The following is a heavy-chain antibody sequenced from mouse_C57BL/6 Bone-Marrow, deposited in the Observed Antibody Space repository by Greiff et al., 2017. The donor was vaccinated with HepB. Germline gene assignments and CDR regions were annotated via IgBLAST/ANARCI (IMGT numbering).Heavy chain of an antibody. Sequence: VQLQQSGAELAKPGASVKLSCKASGYTFTSYWMHWVKQRPGQGLEWIGYINPSSGYTKYNQKFKDKDTLTADKSSSTAYMQMSSLTYEDSAVYYCASSNYYFDYWGQGTTLTVSS. CDR1: GYTFTSYW. V-gene: IGHV1-7*01. CDR3: ASSNYYFDY. CDR2: INPSSGYT. J-gene: IGHJ2*01.